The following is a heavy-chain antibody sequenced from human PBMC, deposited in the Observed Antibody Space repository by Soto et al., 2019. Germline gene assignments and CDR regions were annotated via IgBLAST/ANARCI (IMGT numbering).Heavy chain of an antibody. D-gene: IGHD5-12*01. CDR3: ARDFFPYSGYGPPFDY. Sequence: GGSLRLSCAASGFTVSSNYMSWVRQAPGKGLEWVSVIYSVGSTYYADSVKGRFTISRDNSKNTLYLQMNSLRAEDTAVYYCARDFFPYSGYGPPFDYWGQGTLVTVSS. J-gene: IGHJ4*02. CDR1: GFTVSSNY. V-gene: IGHV3-66*01. CDR2: IYSVGST.